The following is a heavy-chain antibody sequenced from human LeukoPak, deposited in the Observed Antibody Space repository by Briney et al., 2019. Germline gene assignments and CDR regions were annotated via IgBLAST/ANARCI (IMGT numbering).Heavy chain of an antibody. CDR2: IYYTGST. CDR1: GAAISRGDYF. CDR3: ARYTSGQYYIDY. D-gene: IGHD6-19*01. V-gene: IGHV4-30-4*01. J-gene: IGHJ4*02. Sequence: PSQTLSLTGTVSGAAISRGDYFGSWIRQPPGKGLEWIGYIYYTGSTYYNPPLKSRVTISVDTSKNQFSLKLSSVTAADTAVYYCARYTSGQYYIDYWGQGTLVTVSS.